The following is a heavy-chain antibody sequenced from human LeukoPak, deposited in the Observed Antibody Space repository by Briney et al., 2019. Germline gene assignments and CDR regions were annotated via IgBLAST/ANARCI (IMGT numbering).Heavy chain of an antibody. CDR1: GFTFSSYS. CDR3: ARHGPHNFDY. J-gene: IGHJ4*02. V-gene: IGHV3-21*01. Sequence: GGSLRLSCAASGFTFSSYSMNWVRQAPGKGLGWVSSISSSSSYIYYADSVKGRFTISRDNAKNSLDLRMNSLRAEDTAVYYCARHGPHNFDYWGQGTLVTVSS. CDR2: ISSSSSYI.